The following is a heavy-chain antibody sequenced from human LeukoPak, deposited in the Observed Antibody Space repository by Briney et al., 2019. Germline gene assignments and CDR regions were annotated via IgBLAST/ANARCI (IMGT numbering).Heavy chain of an antibody. J-gene: IGHJ4*02. V-gene: IGHV4-59*01. Sequence: PSETLSLTCTVSGGSISSYYWSWIRQPPGKGLEWIGYIYYSGSTNYNPSLKSRVTISVDTSKNQFPLKLSSVTAADTAVYYCARVRGYYYDSSGYYDYWGQGTLVTVSS. CDR3: ARVRGYYYDSSGYYDY. CDR1: GGSISSYY. D-gene: IGHD3-22*01. CDR2: IYYSGST.